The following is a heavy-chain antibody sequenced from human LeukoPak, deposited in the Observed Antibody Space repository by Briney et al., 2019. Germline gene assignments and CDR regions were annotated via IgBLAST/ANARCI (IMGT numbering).Heavy chain of an antibody. Sequence: KPSETLSLTCAVSGGSISSSNWWSWVRPPPGKGLEWIGEIYHSGSTNYNPSLKSRVAISVDTSKNQFSLKLSSVTAADTAVYYCARNYNWNDELDYWGQGTLVTVSS. J-gene: IGHJ4*02. CDR3: ARNYNWNDELDY. CDR2: IYHSGST. V-gene: IGHV4-4*02. D-gene: IGHD1-20*01. CDR1: GGSISSSNW.